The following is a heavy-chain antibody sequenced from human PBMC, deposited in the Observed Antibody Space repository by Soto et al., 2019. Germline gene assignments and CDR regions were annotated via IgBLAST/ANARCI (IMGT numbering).Heavy chain of an antibody. D-gene: IGHD3-16*01. CDR1: GFTFRSYV. V-gene: IGHV3-33*05. CDR3: ARGGTRGGLDV. Sequence: QVQLVESGGGVVQPGTSLRVSCVGSGFTFRSYVIHWVRQAPGKGLEWVALTSYAGSNKYYGDSVRGRFTISRDNSRNTVDQQMDSLRLEDTALYYCARGGTRGGLDVWGKGTLVSVS. CDR2: TSYAGSNK. J-gene: IGHJ1*01.